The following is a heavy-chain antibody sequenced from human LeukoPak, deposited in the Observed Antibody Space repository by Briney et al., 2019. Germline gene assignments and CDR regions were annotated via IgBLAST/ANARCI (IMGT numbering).Heavy chain of an antibody. CDR1: GFTFSSYG. Sequence: GGSLRLSCAASGFTFSSYGMHWVRQAPGKGLEWVAVISYDGSNKYYADSVKGRFTISRDNSKNTLYLQMNSLRAEDTAVYYCATQAAMADYWGQGTLVTVSS. V-gene: IGHV3-30*03. CDR3: ATQAAMADY. CDR2: ISYDGSNK. J-gene: IGHJ4*02. D-gene: IGHD5-18*01.